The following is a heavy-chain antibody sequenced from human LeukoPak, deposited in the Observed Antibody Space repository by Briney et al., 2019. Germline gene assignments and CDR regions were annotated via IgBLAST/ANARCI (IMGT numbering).Heavy chain of an antibody. Sequence: SETLSLTCSVSDGSIRTYYWSWIRQSPGQGLEWIGNIYYRGDINYNPSLKGRVIISIDTSKNQFSLKVTSLTAADTAVYYCATNKDWAEADWGQGTLVIVSS. CDR2: IYYRGDI. J-gene: IGHJ4*02. V-gene: IGHV4-59*03. CDR1: DGSIRTYY. D-gene: IGHD3/OR15-3a*01. CDR3: ATNKDWAEAD.